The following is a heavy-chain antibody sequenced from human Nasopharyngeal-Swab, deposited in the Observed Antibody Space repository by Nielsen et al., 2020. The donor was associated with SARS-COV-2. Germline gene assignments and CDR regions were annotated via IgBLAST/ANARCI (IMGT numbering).Heavy chain of an antibody. D-gene: IGHD1-7*01. CDR3: ATDFVSGTYRQDY. CDR1: GYTFTSYY. J-gene: IGHJ4*02. Sequence: ASVKVSCKASGYTFTSYYVHWVRQAPGRGLEWMAIINPSGGGTNYAQKFQGRVTMTEDTSTDTAYMELSSLRSEDTAVYYCATDFVSGTYRQDYWGQGTLVTVSS. CDR2: INPSGGGT. V-gene: IGHV1-46*01.